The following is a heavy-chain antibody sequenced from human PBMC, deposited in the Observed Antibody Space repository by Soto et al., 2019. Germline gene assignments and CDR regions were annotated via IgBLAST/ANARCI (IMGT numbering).Heavy chain of an antibody. J-gene: IGHJ6*02. D-gene: IGHD4-4*01. CDR3: ASNWEILVTTGTSHYYYYGMDV. Sequence: ASVKVSCKASGSTFTSYAMHWVRQAPGQRLEWMGWINAGNGNTKYSQKFQVRVTITRDTSASTAYMVLSSLRSEDTAVYYCASNWEILVTTGTSHYYYYGMDVWGQGTTVTVSS. CDR2: INAGNGNT. CDR1: GSTFTSYA. V-gene: IGHV1-3*01.